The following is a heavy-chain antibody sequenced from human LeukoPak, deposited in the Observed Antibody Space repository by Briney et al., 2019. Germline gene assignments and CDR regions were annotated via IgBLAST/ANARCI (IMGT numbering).Heavy chain of an antibody. J-gene: IGHJ4*02. CDR2: ISSSSSTI. CDR3: ARGTAAVYFDH. CDR1: GFTFSTTD. D-gene: IGHD6-13*01. V-gene: IGHV3-48*04. Sequence: GGSLRLSCAASGFTFSTTDMNWVRQPPGKGLQWVSYISSSSSTIYYADSVKGRFTISRDNAKNSMYLQMNSLRAEDTAVYYCARGTAAVYFDHWGQGILVTVSS.